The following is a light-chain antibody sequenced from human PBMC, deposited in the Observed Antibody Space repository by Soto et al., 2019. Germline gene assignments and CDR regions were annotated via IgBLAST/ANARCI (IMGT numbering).Light chain of an antibody. V-gene: IGLV2-14*01. J-gene: IGLJ1*01. CDR2: EVS. CDR1: SSDVGGYDY. Sequence: QSVLTQPASVSGSPGQSITISCTGTSSDVGGYDYVSWYQLHPGKAPKLMLFEVSNRPSGVSYRFSGSKSGNAASLTISGLQAEDEADYFCSSYSISTAYLFGTGTKVTVL. CDR3: SSYSISTAYL.